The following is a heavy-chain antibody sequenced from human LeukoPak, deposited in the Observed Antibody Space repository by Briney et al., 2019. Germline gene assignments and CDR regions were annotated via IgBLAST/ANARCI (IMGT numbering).Heavy chain of an antibody. CDR1: GYTFTSYY. J-gene: IGHJ4*02. CDR3: ARGGGIAVAGTTTPFDS. Sequence: ASVKVSCKASGYTFTSYYIHWVRQAPGQGLEWMGVINPSGGSTGYAQKFQGRVTMTRDTSTSTVYMELSSLRSDDTAVFYCARGGGIAVAGTTTPFDSWGQGTLVTVSS. V-gene: IGHV1-46*01. D-gene: IGHD6-19*01. CDR2: INPSGGST.